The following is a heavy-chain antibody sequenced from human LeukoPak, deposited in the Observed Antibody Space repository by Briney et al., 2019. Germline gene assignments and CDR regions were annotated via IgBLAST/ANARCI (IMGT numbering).Heavy chain of an antibody. D-gene: IGHD4-17*01. CDR1: GFNFDDYT. CDR2: IYSGGST. Sequence: PGGSLRLSCAASGFNFDDYTMHWVRHAPGKGLEWVSVIYSGGSTYYADSVKGRFTISRDNSKNTLYLQMNSLRAEDTAVYYCAVGMTTVKDYFDYWGQGTLVTVSS. V-gene: IGHV3-53*01. CDR3: AVGMTTVKDYFDY. J-gene: IGHJ4*02.